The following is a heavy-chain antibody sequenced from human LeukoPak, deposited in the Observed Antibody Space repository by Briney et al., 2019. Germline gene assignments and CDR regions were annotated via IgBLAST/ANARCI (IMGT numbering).Heavy chain of an antibody. CDR1: GFTFSSYA. J-gene: IGHJ4*02. Sequence: PGGSLRLSCAASGFTFSSYAMSWVRQAPGKGLEWVSAISGSGGSTYYADSVKGRFTISRDNSKNTLYLQMNSLRAEDTAVYYCARDEIAVWGGLDYFDYWGQGTLVTVSS. CDR2: ISGSGGST. CDR3: ARDEIAVWGGLDYFDY. V-gene: IGHV3-23*01. D-gene: IGHD3-16*01.